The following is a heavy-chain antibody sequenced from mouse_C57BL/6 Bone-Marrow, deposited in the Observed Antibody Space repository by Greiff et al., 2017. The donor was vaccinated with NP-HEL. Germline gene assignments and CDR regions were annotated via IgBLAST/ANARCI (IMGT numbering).Heavy chain of an antibody. CDR3: ARTGFAY. CDR2: ISSGSSTL. Sequence: EVQLQESGGGLVKPGGSLKLSCAASGFTFSDYGMHWVRQAPEKGLEWVAYISSGSSTLYYADTVKGRFTISRDNAKNTLFLQMNSLGSEDTTMYYCARTGFAYWGKGTLVTVSA. D-gene: IGHD4-1*01. J-gene: IGHJ3*01. V-gene: IGHV5-17*01. CDR1: GFTFSDYG.